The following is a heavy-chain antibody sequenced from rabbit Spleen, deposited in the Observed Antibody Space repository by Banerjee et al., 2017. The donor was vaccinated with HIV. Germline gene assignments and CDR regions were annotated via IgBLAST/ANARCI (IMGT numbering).Heavy chain of an antibody. CDR3: SRDASSSFSSYSMDL. D-gene: IGHD8-1*01. J-gene: IGHJ6*01. Sequence: QEQLEESGGGLVKPEGSLTLTCKASGVSFNDKDVMCWVRQAPGKGLEWIACINIVTGKSVYASWSKGRFTISKTSSTTVALQMTSLTAAATATYFCSRDASSSFSSYSMDLWGQGTLVTVS. V-gene: IGHV1S45*01. CDR1: GVSFNDKDV. CDR2: INIVTGKS.